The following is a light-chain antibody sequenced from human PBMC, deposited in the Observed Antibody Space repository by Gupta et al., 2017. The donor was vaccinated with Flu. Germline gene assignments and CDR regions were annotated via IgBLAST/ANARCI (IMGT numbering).Light chain of an antibody. CDR3: QTWDSTNVV. V-gene: IGLV3-1*01. Sequence: SYTVTQPPSVSVSPGQTASITCSGDKLGDKYTSWYQQKPGRSPVVVIFQDMKRPSGIPERFSGSNSGNTATLTISGAQTVDEGDYYCQTWDSTNVVFGGGTKLTVL. J-gene: IGLJ2*01. CDR1: KLGDKY. CDR2: QDM.